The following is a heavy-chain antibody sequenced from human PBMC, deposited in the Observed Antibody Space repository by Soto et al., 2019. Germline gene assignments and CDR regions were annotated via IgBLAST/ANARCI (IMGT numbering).Heavy chain of an antibody. Sequence: GESLKISCKGSGYSFTIYWISWVRQMPGKGLEWMGRIDPSDSYTNYSPSFQGHVTMSADKSINTAYLQWSSLKASDSAMYYCARHKAFYYDSSGAWGQGSLVTVSS. CDR3: ARHKAFYYDSSGA. V-gene: IGHV5-10-1*01. CDR2: IDPSDSYT. CDR1: GYSFTIYW. J-gene: IGHJ5*02. D-gene: IGHD3-22*01.